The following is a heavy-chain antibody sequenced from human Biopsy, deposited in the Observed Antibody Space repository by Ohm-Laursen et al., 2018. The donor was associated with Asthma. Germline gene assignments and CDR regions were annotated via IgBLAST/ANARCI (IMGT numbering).Heavy chain of an antibody. CDR3: ARCQVGYSSGWSLLLKKIYYSGMDV. J-gene: IGHJ6*02. CDR2: IMTVFGTT. V-gene: IGHV1-69*13. Sequence: ASVTVSCKAPGGTFSNFAISWVRQAPGQGLEWLGGIMTVFGTTNYAQKFQGRVTITADESTSTAYMEVTSLRSEDTAVYYWARCQVGYSSGWSLLLKKIYYSGMDVWGQGTAVTVSS. D-gene: IGHD6-19*01. CDR1: GGTFSNFA.